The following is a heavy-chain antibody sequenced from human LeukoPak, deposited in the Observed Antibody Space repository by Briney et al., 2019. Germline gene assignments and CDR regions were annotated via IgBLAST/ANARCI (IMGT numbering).Heavy chain of an antibody. V-gene: IGHV4-34*12. CDR2: IMHSGST. CDR1: GGSFSGSY. D-gene: IGHD4-17*01. CDR3: ARVGTTVTTSGIGWFDP. J-gene: IGHJ5*02. Sequence: KSSETLSLTCAVYGGSFSGSYWSWIRQSPGKGLEWIGEIMHSGSTTYNPSLKSRVPISIDTSKNQFSLKLGSVTAADTAVYYCARVGTTVTTSGIGWFDPWGQGTLVTVS.